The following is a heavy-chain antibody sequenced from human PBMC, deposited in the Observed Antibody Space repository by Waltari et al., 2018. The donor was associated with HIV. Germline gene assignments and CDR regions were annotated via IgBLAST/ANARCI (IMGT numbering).Heavy chain of an antibody. D-gene: IGHD1-1*01. CDR2: MNPKSGKR. Sequence: QVQLVQSGAEVKKPGASLKVSCKASEYTFTRFDINGVRQATGQGLEWMGWMNPKSGKRDYAQKFQGRLTLTRDTSTSTAYMELSSLKSDDTAVYYCARVGWEPLGMDIWGQGTTVTVSS. CDR3: ARVGWEPLGMDI. J-gene: IGHJ6*02. CDR1: EYTFTRFD. V-gene: IGHV1-8*01.